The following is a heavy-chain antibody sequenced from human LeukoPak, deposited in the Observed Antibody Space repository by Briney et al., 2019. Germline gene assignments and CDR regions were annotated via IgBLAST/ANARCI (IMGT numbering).Heavy chain of an antibody. D-gene: IGHD6-19*01. CDR2: INHSGST. CDR1: GGSFSGYY. CDR3: AGRQWLVRLDFDY. V-gene: IGHV4-34*01. J-gene: IGHJ4*02. Sequence: SETLSLTCAVYGGSFSGYYWSWIRPPPRKGLDWIGEINHSGSTNYNPSLKSRITISVYTSKNQFSLKLSSVTAADAAVYYCAGRQWLVRLDFDYWGQGTLVTVAS.